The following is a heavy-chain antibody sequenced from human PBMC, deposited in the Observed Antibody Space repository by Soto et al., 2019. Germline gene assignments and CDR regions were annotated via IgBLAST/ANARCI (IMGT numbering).Heavy chain of an antibody. Sequence: EEQLLESGGGLIQPGGSLRLSCAASGFTFSSYDMSWVRQAPGKGLEWVSGIDVGGGSAYYADSVKGRFTIYRDNSTNTLHLHMNSLRSEDTAIYYCAKEDDAWTNGHFNVWGQGTVVTVSA. CDR3: AKEDDAWTNGHFNV. CDR2: IDVGGGSA. V-gene: IGHV3-23*01. D-gene: IGHD1-1*01. J-gene: IGHJ3*01. CDR1: GFTFSSYD.